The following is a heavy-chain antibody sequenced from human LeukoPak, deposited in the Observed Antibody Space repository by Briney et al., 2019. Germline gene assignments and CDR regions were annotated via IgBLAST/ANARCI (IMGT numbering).Heavy chain of an antibody. CDR2: ISYDGSNK. Sequence: QTGGSLRLSCAASGFTFSSYAMHWVRQAPGKGLEWVAVISYDGSNKYYADSVKGRFTISRDNSKNTLYLQMNSLRAEDTAVYYCARVFSSSGAMGTDYWGQGTLVTVSS. V-gene: IGHV3-30-3*01. D-gene: IGHD6-19*01. CDR3: ARVFSSSGAMGTDY. CDR1: GFTFSSYA. J-gene: IGHJ4*02.